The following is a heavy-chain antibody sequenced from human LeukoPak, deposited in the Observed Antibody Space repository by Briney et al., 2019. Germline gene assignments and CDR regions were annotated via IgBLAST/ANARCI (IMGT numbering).Heavy chain of an antibody. V-gene: IGHV4-39*07. Sequence: SETLSLTCTVSGGSISSSSYYWGWIRQPPGKGLEWIGSIYYSGSTYYNPSLKSRVTISVDTSKNQFSLTLTSVTAADTAVYYCAVTWNADRTFAPWGRGILVTVS. J-gene: IGHJ5*02. CDR2: IYYSGST. CDR1: GGSISSSSYY. CDR3: AVTWNADRTFAP. D-gene: IGHD1-1*01.